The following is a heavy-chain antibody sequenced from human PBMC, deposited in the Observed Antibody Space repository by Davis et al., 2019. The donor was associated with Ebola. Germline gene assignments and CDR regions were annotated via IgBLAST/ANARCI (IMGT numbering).Heavy chain of an antibody. V-gene: IGHV3-30-3*01. J-gene: IGHJ6*02. CDR2: ISYDGSNK. Sequence: GESLKISCAASGFTFSSYAMHWVRQAPGKGLEWVAVISYDGSNKYYADSVKGRFTISRDNSKNTLYLQMNSLRAEDTAVYYCARDQVAGTYYYGMDVWGQGTGHRLL. CDR1: GFTFSSYA. CDR3: ARDQVAGTYYYGMDV. D-gene: IGHD6-19*01.